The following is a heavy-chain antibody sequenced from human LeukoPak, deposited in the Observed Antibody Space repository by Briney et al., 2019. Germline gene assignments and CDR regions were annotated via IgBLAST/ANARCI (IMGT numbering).Heavy chain of an antibody. D-gene: IGHD3-10*01. J-gene: IGHJ5*02. Sequence: GGSLRLSCAASGFTFSDYYMSWIRQAPGKGLEWVSYISSSSTYTNYADSVKGRFTISRDNAKNSLYLQMNSLRAEDTAVYYCARDRVTMVRGGTSNWFDPWGQGTLVTVSS. V-gene: IGHV3-11*06. CDR3: ARDRVTMVRGGTSNWFDP. CDR1: GFTFSDYY. CDR2: ISSSSTYT.